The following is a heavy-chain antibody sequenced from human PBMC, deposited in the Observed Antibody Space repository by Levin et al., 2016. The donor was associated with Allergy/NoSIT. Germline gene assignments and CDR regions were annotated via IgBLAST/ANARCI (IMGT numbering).Heavy chain of an antibody. J-gene: IGHJ6*02. CDR3: ARDTIIGWSVPLYHHGMDV. CDR2: IYPDDSDT. Sequence: VRQMPGKGLEWMGTIYPDDSDTRYSPSFQGQVTISADKSTNTAYLQWSRLKASDTAMYYCARDTIIGWSVPLYHHGMDVWGQGTTVTVSS. V-gene: IGHV5-51*01. D-gene: IGHD5-24*01.